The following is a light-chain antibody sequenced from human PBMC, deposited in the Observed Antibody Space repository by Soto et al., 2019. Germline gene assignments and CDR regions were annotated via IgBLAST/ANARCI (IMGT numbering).Light chain of an antibody. CDR1: SSDVGSYNL. V-gene: IGLV2-23*01. CDR3: CSYAGRSTLV. J-gene: IGLJ3*02. Sequence: QSALTQPASVSGSPGQSITISCTGSSSDVGSYNLVSWHQQYPGKAPKLMIYEGSKWPSGVSNRFSGSKSGNTASLTISGLQAEDEADYYCCSYAGRSTLVFGGGTKVTVL. CDR2: EGS.